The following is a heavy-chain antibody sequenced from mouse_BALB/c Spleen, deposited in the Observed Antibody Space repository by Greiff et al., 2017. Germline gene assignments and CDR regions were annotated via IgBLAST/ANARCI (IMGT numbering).Heavy chain of an antibody. J-gene: IGHJ4*01. Sequence: QVQLKESGAELMKPGASVKISCKATGYTFSSYWIEWVKQRPGHGLEWIGEILPGSGSTNYNEKFKGKATFTADTSSNTAYMQLSSLTSEDSAVYYCARGYYGYGYYAMDYWGQGTSVTVSS. V-gene: IGHV1-9*01. CDR3: ARGYYGYGYYAMDY. D-gene: IGHD1-2*01. CDR1: GYTFSSYW. CDR2: ILPGSGST.